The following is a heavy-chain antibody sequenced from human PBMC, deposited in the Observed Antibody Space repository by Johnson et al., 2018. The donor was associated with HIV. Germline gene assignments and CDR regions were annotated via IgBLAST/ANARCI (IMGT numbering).Heavy chain of an antibody. Sequence: QVQLVESGGGVVQPGRSLRLSCAASGFTFSSYAMHWVRQAPGKGLEWVAVISYDGSNKYYADSVKGRFTISRDNSKNTLYLQMNSLRAGATAVYYCARERSYSSSWYGDAFDIWGQGTMVTVSS. CDR2: ISYDGSNK. CDR3: ARERSYSSSWYGDAFDI. V-gene: IGHV3-30*04. J-gene: IGHJ3*02. D-gene: IGHD6-13*01. CDR1: GFTFSSYA.